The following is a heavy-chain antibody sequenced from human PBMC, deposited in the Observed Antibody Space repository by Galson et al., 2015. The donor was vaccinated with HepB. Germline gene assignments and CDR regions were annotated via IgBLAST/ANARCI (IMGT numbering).Heavy chain of an antibody. CDR3: ARANIYEADIAAYGDWFGP. Sequence: SVKVSCKASGYSFTTYYMSWVRQAPGQGLEWMGKINPSGGSTNYAQKFQGRVTMTRDTSTSTVYMELSSLRSEDTAVYYCARANIYEADIAAYGDWFGPWGRGTLVTVSS. CDR1: GYSFTTYY. J-gene: IGHJ5*02. V-gene: IGHV1-46*01. CDR2: INPSGGST. D-gene: IGHD5-12*01.